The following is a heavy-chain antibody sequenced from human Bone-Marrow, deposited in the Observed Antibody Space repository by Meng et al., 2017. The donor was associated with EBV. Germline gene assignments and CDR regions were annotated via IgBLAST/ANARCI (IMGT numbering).Heavy chain of an antibody. CDR2: INPNSGGT. Sequence: QVQLVQSGAEVKRPVASVNVSGKASGYTFTGYYMHWVRQAPGQGLEWMGRINPNSGGTNYAQKFQGRVTMTRDTSISTAYMELSRLRSDDTAVYYCARGGYYYDSSGYYWFDHWGQGTLVTVSS. D-gene: IGHD3-22*01. CDR3: ARGGYYYDSSGYYWFDH. J-gene: IGHJ5*02. V-gene: IGHV1-2*06. CDR1: GYTFTGYY.